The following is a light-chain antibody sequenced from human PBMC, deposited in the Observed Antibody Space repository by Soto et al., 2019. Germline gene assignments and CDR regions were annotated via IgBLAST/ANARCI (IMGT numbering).Light chain of an antibody. CDR2: GAS. V-gene: IGKV3-20*01. J-gene: IGKJ2*01. CDR1: QSVSSSY. Sequence: EIVLTQSPGTLSLSPGERATLSCRASQSVSSSYLAWYQQKPGQAPRLLIYGASSRATGISDRFSGSGSGTDFTLTISRLEPEDFAVYYCQQYGSSPRYTFGQGTKVDIK. CDR3: QQYGSSPRYT.